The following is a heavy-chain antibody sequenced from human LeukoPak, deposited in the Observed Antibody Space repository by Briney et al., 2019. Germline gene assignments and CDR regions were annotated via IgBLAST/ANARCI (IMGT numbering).Heavy chain of an antibody. CDR2: IYYNGNT. V-gene: IGHV4-59*11. CDR1: GASISSPY. Sequence: SGTLSLTCTVSGASISSPYRSWIRQPPGKRLEWIGYIYYNGNTNTNPSLKSRVTISADTTTNPSSPKLSSMLPAETAIYYSVGVNYDKRGDSNAFDIWGEGTMVTVSS. D-gene: IGHD3-22*01. CDR3: VGVNYDKRGDSNAFDI. J-gene: IGHJ3*02.